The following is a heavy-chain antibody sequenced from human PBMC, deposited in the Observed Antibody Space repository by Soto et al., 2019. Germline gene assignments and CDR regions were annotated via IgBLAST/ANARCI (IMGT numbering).Heavy chain of an antibody. CDR1: GFTFSRYW. Sequence: EVQLVESGGGLVQPGGSVRLSCAASGFTFSRYWMHWVRQAPGKGLVWVSRINSDGSSTSYADSVKGRFTISRDNAKKTLYLQMYSLRAEDTAVYYCARRSIILAGSFDYWGQGTLVTVSS. CDR3: ARRSIILAGSFDY. J-gene: IGHJ4*02. D-gene: IGHD1-26*01. CDR2: INSDGSST. V-gene: IGHV3-74*01.